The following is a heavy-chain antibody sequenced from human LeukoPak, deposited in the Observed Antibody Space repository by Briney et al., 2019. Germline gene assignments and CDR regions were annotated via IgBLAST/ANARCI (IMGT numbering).Heavy chain of an antibody. Sequence: ASVKVSCKASGYTFTSYGISWVRQAPGQGLEWMGWISAYSGNTNYAQKLQGRVTMTTDTSTSTAYMELRSLRSDDTAVYYCARVPYGGGWYYFDYWGQGTLVTVSS. CDR3: ARVPYGGGWYYFDY. CDR2: ISAYSGNT. J-gene: IGHJ4*02. V-gene: IGHV1-18*01. CDR1: GYTFTSYG. D-gene: IGHD6-19*01.